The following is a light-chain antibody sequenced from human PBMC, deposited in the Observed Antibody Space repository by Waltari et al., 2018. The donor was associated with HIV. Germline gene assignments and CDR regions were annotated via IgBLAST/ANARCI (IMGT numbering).Light chain of an antibody. CDR1: QSIDTY. J-gene: IGKJ2*01. CDR3: QQSYSTPFT. V-gene: IGKV1-39*01. CDR2: SAS. Sequence: DIQMTQPPSSLSASVGDRVIITCRASQSIDTYLNWYQQKPGKAPKLLMYSASSLQSGVPSRFSGSGSGTDFTLTISSLQPEDCATYYCQQSYSTPFTFGLGTRLEIK.